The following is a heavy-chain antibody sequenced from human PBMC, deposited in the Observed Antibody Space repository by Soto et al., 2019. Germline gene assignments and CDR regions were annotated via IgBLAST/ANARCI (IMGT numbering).Heavy chain of an antibody. CDR3: ARAEISFHDAFDI. CDR1: GFTFSSYS. CDR2: ISSSSSYI. D-gene: IGHD3-3*02. Sequence: GSLRLSCAASGFTFSSYSMNWVRQAPGKGLEWVSSISSSSSYIYYADSVKGRFTISRDNAKNSLYLQMNSLRAEDTAVYYCARAEISFHDAFDIWGQGTMVTVSS. J-gene: IGHJ3*02. V-gene: IGHV3-21*01.